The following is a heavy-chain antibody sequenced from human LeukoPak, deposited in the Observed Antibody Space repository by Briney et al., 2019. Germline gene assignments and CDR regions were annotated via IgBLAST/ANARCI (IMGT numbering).Heavy chain of an antibody. CDR3: ARVDEGGYYYYGMDV. Sequence: SETLSLTCAVYGGSFSGYYWSWIRQPPGKGLEWIGYIYSSGSTNYNPSLKSRVTISVDTSKNQFSPKLSSVTAADTAVYYCARVDEGGYYYYGMDVWGQGTTVTVSS. D-gene: IGHD3-16*01. J-gene: IGHJ6*02. CDR1: GGSFSGYY. V-gene: IGHV4-59*01. CDR2: IYSSGST.